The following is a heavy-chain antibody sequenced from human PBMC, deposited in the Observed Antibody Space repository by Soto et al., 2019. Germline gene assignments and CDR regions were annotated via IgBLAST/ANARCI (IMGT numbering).Heavy chain of an antibody. CDR2: IKQDGSEK. CDR3: ARDKTTVVEYYFDF. V-gene: IGHV3-7*03. J-gene: IGHJ4*02. CDR1: ECTFSSYW. D-gene: IGHD4-17*01. Sequence: GGSLILSCAASECTFSSYWRSWVRQAPGKGLEWVANIKQDGSEKYYVDSVKGRFTISRDNAKNSLYLQMNSLRAEDTAVYYCARDKTTVVEYYFDFWGQGTRVTVSS.